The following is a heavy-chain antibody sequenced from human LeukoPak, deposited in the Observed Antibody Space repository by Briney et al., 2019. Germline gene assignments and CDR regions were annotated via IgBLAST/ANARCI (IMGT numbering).Heavy chain of an antibody. D-gene: IGHD6-13*01. CDR3: ARDSSSWYWLDP. J-gene: IGHJ5*02. CDR2: ISYDGSNK. CDR1: EFTFSNYA. Sequence: PGGSLRLSCAASEFTFSNYAIHWVRHAPGKGLEWVARISYDGSNKYYADSVKGRFTISRDNSKNTLYLQMNSLRAEDTAVYYCARDSSSWYWLDPWGQGTLVTVSS. V-gene: IGHV3-30-3*01.